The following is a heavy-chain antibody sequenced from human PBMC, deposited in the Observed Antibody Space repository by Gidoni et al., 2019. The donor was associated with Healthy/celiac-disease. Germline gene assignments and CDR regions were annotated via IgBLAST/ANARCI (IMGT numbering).Heavy chain of an antibody. CDR1: GFTFSSYS. D-gene: IGHD2-2*01. Sequence: EVQLVDSGGGLVQPGGSLRLSCAASGFTFSSYSMNWVRQAAGKGLEWASYSSSSSTTIDYAGAGKCRFTISRDNAKNSLYLQMNSLRAEDTAVYYCAREQFRPGYCSSTSCPTDAFDIWGQGTMVTVSS. CDR2: SSSSSTTI. CDR3: AREQFRPGYCSSTSCPTDAFDI. V-gene: IGHV3-48*01. J-gene: IGHJ3*02.